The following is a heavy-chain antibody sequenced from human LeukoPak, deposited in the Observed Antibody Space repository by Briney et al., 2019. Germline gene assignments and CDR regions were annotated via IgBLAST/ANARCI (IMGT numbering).Heavy chain of an antibody. CDR3: ARGLYYYDSSASASWFDP. CDR1: GFTFSSYA. Sequence: GGSLRLSCAASGFTFSSYAMSWVRQAPGKGLEWVAVIWYGGSNKYYADSVKGRFTISRDNSKNTLYLQMNSLRAEDTAVYYCARGLYYYDSSASASWFDPWGQGTLVTVSS. V-gene: IGHV3-33*08. J-gene: IGHJ5*02. D-gene: IGHD3-22*01. CDR2: IWYGGSNK.